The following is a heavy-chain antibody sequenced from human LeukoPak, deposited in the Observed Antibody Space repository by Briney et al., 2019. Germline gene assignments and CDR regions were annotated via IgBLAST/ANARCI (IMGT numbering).Heavy chain of an antibody. D-gene: IGHD3-22*01. J-gene: IGHJ4*02. V-gene: IGHV1-69*01. CDR1: GGTFSSYA. CDR2: IIPIFGTA. CDR3: ASTDSSGYYCDY. Sequence: EASVKVSCTASGGTFSSYAISWVRQAPGQGLEWMGGIIPIFGTANYAQKFQGRVTITADESTSTAYMELSSLRSEDTAVYYCASTDSSGYYCDYWGQGALVTVSS.